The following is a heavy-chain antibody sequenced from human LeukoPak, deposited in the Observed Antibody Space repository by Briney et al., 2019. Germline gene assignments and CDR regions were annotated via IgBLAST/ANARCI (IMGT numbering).Heavy chain of an antibody. CDR1: GFTFSTYA. D-gene: IGHD2-21*01. J-gene: IGHJ1*01. CDR2: ISGSGGST. Sequence: TGGSLRLSCAASGFTFSTYAMSWVRPAPGKGLEWVSAISGSGGSTYYADSVKGRFTISRDNSKKTLYLQMNSLRAEDTAVYYCAKDCGGDCYSRKYFQHWGQGTLVTVSS. CDR3: AKDCGGDCYSRKYFQH. V-gene: IGHV3-23*01.